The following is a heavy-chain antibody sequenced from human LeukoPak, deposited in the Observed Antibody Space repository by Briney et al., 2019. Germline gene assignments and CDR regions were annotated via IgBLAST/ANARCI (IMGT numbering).Heavy chain of an antibody. Sequence: PGGSLRLSCAASGLTFSTYWMSCVRQSPGKGLEWVANINQDGSEKFYVDSVKSRFTISRDNAKNSLYLQMNSLRAEDTAVYYCARYCSSTTCDAFDIWGQGTMVTVSS. J-gene: IGHJ3*02. CDR1: GLTFSTYW. V-gene: IGHV3-7*04. CDR3: ARYCSSTTCDAFDI. D-gene: IGHD2-2*01. CDR2: INQDGSEK.